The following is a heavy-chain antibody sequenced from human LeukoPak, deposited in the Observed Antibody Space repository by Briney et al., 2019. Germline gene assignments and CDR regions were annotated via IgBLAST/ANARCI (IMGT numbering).Heavy chain of an antibody. CDR1: GFTFSTYG. D-gene: IGHD4-17*01. CDR2: IRYDGTNK. Sequence: PGGSLRLSCTASGFTFSTYGIHWVRQAPGKGLEWVASIRYDGTNKWYANSVKGRFTISRDNSKNMLYLQMNSLRAEDTAVYHCAKDRDYGDYPSAYYYYMDVWGKGTTVIVSS. V-gene: IGHV3-30*02. J-gene: IGHJ6*03. CDR3: AKDRDYGDYPSAYYYYMDV.